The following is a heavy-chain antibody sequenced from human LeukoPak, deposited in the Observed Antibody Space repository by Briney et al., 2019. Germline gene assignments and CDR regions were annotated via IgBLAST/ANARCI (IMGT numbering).Heavy chain of an antibody. CDR1: GGSFSGYY. CDR2: INHSGST. V-gene: IGHV4-34*01. CDR3: ARVRWVATFDV. J-gene: IGHJ6*04. Sequence: SETLSLTCAVYGGSFSGYYWSWIRQPPGKGLEWIGEINHSGSTNYNPSLKSRVTISVDTSKNQFSLKLSSVTAADTAVYYCARVRWVATFDVWGKGTTVTVSS. D-gene: IGHD5-12*01.